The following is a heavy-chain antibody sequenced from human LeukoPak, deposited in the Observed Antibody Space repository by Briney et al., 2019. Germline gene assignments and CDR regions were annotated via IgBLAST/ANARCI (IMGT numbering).Heavy chain of an antibody. CDR1: GGSISSYY. D-gene: IGHD4-4*01. CDR2: IYYSGST. CDR3: ARALYSNYMER. J-gene: IGHJ4*02. V-gene: IGHV4-59*01. Sequence: SETLSLTCTVSGGSISSYYWSWIRQPPGKGLEWIGYIYYSGSTNYNPSLKSRVTISVDTSKNQFSLKLSSVTAADTAVYYCARALYSNYMERWGQGTLVTVSS.